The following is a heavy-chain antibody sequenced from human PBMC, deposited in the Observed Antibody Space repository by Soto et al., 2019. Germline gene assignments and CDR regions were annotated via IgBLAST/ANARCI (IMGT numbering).Heavy chain of an antibody. Sequence: QVQLVQSGAEVKKPGASVKVSCKASGYTFTSYGISWVRQAPGQGLEWMGWISAYNGNTHYAQKLQGSVTMTTDTSTRSAYMELRSLRSYDTSVYYCARDHLFVLGWLVGADAFDIWGQGTMVTVSS. CDR1: GYTFTSYG. CDR3: ARDHLFVLGWLVGADAFDI. J-gene: IGHJ3*02. D-gene: IGHD6-19*01. CDR2: ISAYNGNT. V-gene: IGHV1-18*01.